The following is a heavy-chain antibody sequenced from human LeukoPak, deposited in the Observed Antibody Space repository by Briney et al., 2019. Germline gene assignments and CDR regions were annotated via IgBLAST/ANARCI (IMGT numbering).Heavy chain of an antibody. J-gene: IGHJ4*02. Sequence: GWMNPNSGNTGYAQKFQGRVTITRNTSISTAYMELSSLRSEDTAVYYCARAVSPSAPNWDYWGQGTLVTVSS. D-gene: IGHD1-1*01. V-gene: IGHV1-8*03. CDR3: ARAVSPSAPNWDY. CDR2: MNPNSGNT.